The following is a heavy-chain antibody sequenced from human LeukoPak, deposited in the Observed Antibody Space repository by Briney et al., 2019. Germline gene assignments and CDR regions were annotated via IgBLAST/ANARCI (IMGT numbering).Heavy chain of an antibody. V-gene: IGHV3-23*01. CDR2: ITSSGDTT. Sequence: GSLRLSCAASGFTFNNYAMNWVRQAPGKGLEWVSSITSSGDTTHYADSVRGRVTISRDNSRNTLSLQMTSLRAEDTAVYYCAKGVLSGMRYYYGMDVWGKGTTVTVSS. J-gene: IGHJ6*04. CDR3: AKGVLSGMRYYYGMDV. D-gene: IGHD3-10*01. CDR1: GFTFNNYA.